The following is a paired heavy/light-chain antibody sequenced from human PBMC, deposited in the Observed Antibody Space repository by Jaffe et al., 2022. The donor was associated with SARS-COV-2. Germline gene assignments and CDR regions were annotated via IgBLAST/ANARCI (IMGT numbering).Heavy chain of an antibody. CDR2: IRGKADLYAT. J-gene: IGHJ4*02. V-gene: IGHV3-73*01. CDR3: TRTWTTTWFPDFSS. D-gene: IGHD3-10*01. CDR1: GFIFSDST. Sequence: EVQLVESGGGLVQPGGSLKLSCAASGFIFSDSTMHWVRQASGEGLEWLGLIRGKADLYATTYAESVEGRFTISRDDSENTAYLQMNNLKTDDTAVYYCTRTWTTTWFPDFSSWGQGTLVTVSS.
Light chain of an antibody. V-gene: IGLV2-14*01. J-gene: IGLJ1*01. CDR2: DVY. CDR3: GSYTSFRTYV. Sequence: QSAVTQPASVSGSPGQSITISCSGTGNDIGANNFVTWSQQHPGKAPKLIIYDVYNRPSGVSNRFSGSKSGNTASLTISDLQPEDEADYYCGSYTSFRTYVFGTGTKVTVL. CDR1: GNDIGANNF.